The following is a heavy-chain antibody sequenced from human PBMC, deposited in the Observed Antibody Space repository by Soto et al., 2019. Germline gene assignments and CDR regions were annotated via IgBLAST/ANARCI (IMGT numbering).Heavy chain of an antibody. CDR1: GGSIRSYY. J-gene: IGHJ4*02. Sequence: PSETLSLTCTVSGGSIRSYYWSWIRQPPGKGLEWIGYIHYSGSTNHNPSLKSRVTISVDRSKNQFSLKVSSVTAADTAVYYCARDSYDGLDYWGQGTLVTVSS. CDR2: IHYSGST. CDR3: ARDSYDGLDY. V-gene: IGHV4-59*01. D-gene: IGHD5-12*01.